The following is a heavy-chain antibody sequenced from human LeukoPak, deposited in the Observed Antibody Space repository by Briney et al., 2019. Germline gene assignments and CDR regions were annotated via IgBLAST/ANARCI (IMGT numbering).Heavy chain of an antibody. CDR3: ARVGEYCSSTSCYETAFDI. CDR1: GYTFTSYG. Sequence: ASAKVSCKASGYTFTSYGISWVRQAPGQGLEWMGWISAYNGNTNYAQRLQGRVTMTTDTSTSTAYMELRSLRSDDTAVYYCARVGEYCSSTSCYETAFDIWGQGTMVTVSS. CDR2: ISAYNGNT. J-gene: IGHJ3*02. V-gene: IGHV1-18*01. D-gene: IGHD2-2*01.